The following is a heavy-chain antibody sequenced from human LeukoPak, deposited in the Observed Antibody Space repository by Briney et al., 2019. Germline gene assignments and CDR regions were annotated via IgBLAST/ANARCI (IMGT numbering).Heavy chain of an antibody. CDR3: ARTVTTGP. Sequence: GGSLRLSCPASGFAVSSSYMSWVRQAPGKGPEWVSVIYSGGTTNYADSVKGRFTISRDNSKNTLYLQMNSLRLEDTAVYYCARTVTTGPWGQGTLVTVSS. J-gene: IGHJ5*02. D-gene: IGHD4-17*01. CDR2: IYSGGTT. V-gene: IGHV3-66*02. CDR1: GFAVSSSY.